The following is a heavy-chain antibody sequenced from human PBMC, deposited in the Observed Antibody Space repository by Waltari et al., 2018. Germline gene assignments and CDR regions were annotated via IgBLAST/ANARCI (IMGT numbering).Heavy chain of an antibody. V-gene: IGHV4-39*01. Sequence: QLQLQESGPGLVKPSETLSLTCTVSGGSIRSSSYYWGWIRQAPGKGLEWIGSIYYSGSTYYNPSLKSRVTIAVDTSKNQFSLKLSSVTAADTAVYYCARRDQITIFGVVIGHGFDPWGQGTLVTVSS. CDR2: IYYSGST. CDR3: ARRDQITIFGVVIGHGFDP. D-gene: IGHD3-3*01. J-gene: IGHJ5*02. CDR1: GGSIRSSSYY.